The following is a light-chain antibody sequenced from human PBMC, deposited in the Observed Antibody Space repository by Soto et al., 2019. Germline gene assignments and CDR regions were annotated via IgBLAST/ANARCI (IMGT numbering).Light chain of an antibody. J-gene: IGLJ1*01. CDR2: EVS. Sequence: QSALTQPPSASGSPGQSVTISCTGTSSDVGGYNYVSWYQQHPGKAPKLMIYEVSKRPSGVPDRFSGSKSGNTASLTVSGLQAEDEADYYCSSYAGSNWVFGIGPQVTVL. CDR1: SSDVGGYNY. V-gene: IGLV2-8*01. CDR3: SSYAGSNWV.